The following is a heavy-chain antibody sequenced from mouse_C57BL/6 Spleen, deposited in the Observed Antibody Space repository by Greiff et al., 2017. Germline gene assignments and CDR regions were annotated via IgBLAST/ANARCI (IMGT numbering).Heavy chain of an antibody. CDR1: GYTFTSYG. CDR3: AREGIIYYDYGDWYFDV. V-gene: IGHV1-81*01. Sequence: VQLQQSGAELARPGASVKLSCKASGYTFTSYGISWVKQRTGQGLEWIGEIYPRSGNTYYNEKFKGKATLTADKSSSTAYMELRSLTSEDSAVYFCAREGIIYYDYGDWYFDVWGTGTTVTVSS. J-gene: IGHJ1*03. D-gene: IGHD2-4*01. CDR2: IYPRSGNT.